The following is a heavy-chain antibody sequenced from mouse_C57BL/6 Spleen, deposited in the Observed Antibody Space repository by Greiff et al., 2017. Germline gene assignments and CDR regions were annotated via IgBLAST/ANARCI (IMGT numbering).Heavy chain of an antibody. CDR2: INPGCGGT. V-gene: IGHV1-54*01. Sequence: QVHVKQSGAELVRPGTSVKVSCKASGYAFTNYLIEWVKQRPGQGLEWIGVINPGCGGTNSNEKFKGKATLTAAKSSSTAYMQLSSRTSEDSAVYFCARGAIWYEEGFSGYFDVWGTGTTVTVSS. CDR1: GYAFTNYL. CDR3: ARGAIWYEEGFSGYFDV. J-gene: IGHJ1*03. D-gene: IGHD2-14*01.